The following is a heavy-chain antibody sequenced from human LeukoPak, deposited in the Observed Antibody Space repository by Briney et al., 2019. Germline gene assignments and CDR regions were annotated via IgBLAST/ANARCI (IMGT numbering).Heavy chain of an antibody. CDR1: GGSISSYY. J-gene: IGHJ4*02. V-gene: IGHV4-59*01. CDR2: IYYSGST. Sequence: SETLSLTCTVSGGSISSYYWSWIRQPPGEGLEWIGNIYYSGSTNYNPSLKSRVTISVDTSKNQFSLKLSSVTAADTAVYYCARQYYYDSSGRGGFDYWGQGTLVTVSS. D-gene: IGHD3-22*01. CDR3: ARQYYYDSSGRGGFDY.